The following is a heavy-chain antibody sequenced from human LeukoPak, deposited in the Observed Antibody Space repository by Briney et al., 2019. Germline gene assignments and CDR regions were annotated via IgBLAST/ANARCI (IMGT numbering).Heavy chain of an antibody. CDR1: GFTFDDYA. CDR3: AKGRYSGSYQYFDY. D-gene: IGHD1-26*01. CDR2: ISWNSGSI. J-gene: IGHJ4*02. V-gene: IGHV3-9*01. Sequence: AGGSLRLSGAASGFTFDDYAMHWVRQAPGKGLEWVSSISWNSGSIGYADSVKGRFTISRDNAKNSLYLQMNSLRAEDTAFYYCAKGRYSGSYQYFDYWGQGTLATVSS.